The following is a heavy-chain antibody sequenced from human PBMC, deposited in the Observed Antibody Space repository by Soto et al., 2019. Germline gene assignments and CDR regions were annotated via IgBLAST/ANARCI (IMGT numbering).Heavy chain of an antibody. J-gene: IGHJ4*02. V-gene: IGHV1-18*01. Sequence: QVQLVQSGAEVKKPGASVKVSCKASRYTFIRYGFSWVRQAPGQGLEWMGWINVYNGKTNYAQNFQGRVTMTTDTSTTTAYMELRSLRSDDTAMYYCARVKGPTQPFDYWGQGTLVTVSS. CDR3: ARVKGPTQPFDY. CDR1: RYTFIRYG. CDR2: INVYNGKT. D-gene: IGHD2-2*01.